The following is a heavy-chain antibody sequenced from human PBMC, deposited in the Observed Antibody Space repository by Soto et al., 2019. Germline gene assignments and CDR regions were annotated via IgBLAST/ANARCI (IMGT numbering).Heavy chain of an antibody. CDR3: AKDLDYYDSSGYRF. CDR1: GFTFSSYG. D-gene: IGHD3-22*01. J-gene: IGHJ4*02. Sequence: PGGSLRLSCAASGFTFSSYGMHWVRQAPGKGLEWVAVISYDGSNKYYADSVKGRFTISRDNSKNTLYLQMNSLRAEDTAVYYCAKDLDYYDSSGYRFGGQGTLVTVSS. CDR2: ISYDGSNK. V-gene: IGHV3-30*18.